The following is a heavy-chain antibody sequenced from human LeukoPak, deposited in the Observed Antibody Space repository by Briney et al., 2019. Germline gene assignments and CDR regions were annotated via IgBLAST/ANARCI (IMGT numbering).Heavy chain of an antibody. Sequence: GASVKVSCKASGGTFSSYAISWVRQAPGQGLEWMGGIIPIFGTANYAQKFQGRVTITADESTSTAYMELSSLRSEDTAVYYCAGSSVDTAMVTSRYFDYWGQGTLVTVSS. CDR2: IIPIFGTA. CDR1: GGTFSSYA. J-gene: IGHJ4*02. V-gene: IGHV1-69*13. CDR3: AGSSVDTAMVTSRYFDY. D-gene: IGHD5-18*01.